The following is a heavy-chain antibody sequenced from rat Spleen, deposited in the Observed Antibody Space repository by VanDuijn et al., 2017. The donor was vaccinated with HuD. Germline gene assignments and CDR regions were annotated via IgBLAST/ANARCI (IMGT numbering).Heavy chain of an antibody. CDR1: GFTFSDYY. CDR2: ISYNGGSI. Sequence: EVQLVESGGGLVQPGRSLRLSCAASGFTFSDYYMAWVRQAPKKGLEWVAYISYNGGSIHYRDSVKGRFTISRDNAESTLYLQMDSLRSEDTATYYCTTIGAAEGSYYRWGQGVMVTVSA. D-gene: IGHD1-12*02. J-gene: IGHJ2*01. CDR3: TTIGAAEGSYYR. V-gene: IGHV5-20*01.